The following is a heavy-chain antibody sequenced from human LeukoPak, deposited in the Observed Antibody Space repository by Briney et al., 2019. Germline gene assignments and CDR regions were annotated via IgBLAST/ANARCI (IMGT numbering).Heavy chain of an antibody. CDR1: GGSISSSNW. CDR3: ARGHQYYDFWSGYKAWFDP. V-gene: IGHV4-4*02. CDR2: IYHSGST. Sequence: SGTLSLTCAVSGGSISSSNWWSWVRQPPGKGLEWIGEIYHSGSTNYNPSLKSRVTISVDTSKNQFSLKLSSVTAADTAVYYCARGHQYYDFWSGYKAWFDPWGQGTLVTVSS. J-gene: IGHJ5*02. D-gene: IGHD3-3*01.